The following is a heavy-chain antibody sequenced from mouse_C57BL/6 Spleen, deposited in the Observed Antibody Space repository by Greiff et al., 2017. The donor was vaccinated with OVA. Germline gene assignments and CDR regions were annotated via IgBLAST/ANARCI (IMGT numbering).Heavy chain of an antibody. CDR3: ARNDYVLAWFAY. Sequence: QVQLKQPGAELVKPGASVKLSCKASGYTFTSYWMHWVKQRPGRGLEWIGRIDPNSGGTKYNEKFKSKATLTVDKPSSTASMQLSSLKSAEFAVCYCARNDYVLAWFAYWGQGTLVTVSA. CDR2: IDPNSGGT. CDR1: GYTFTSYW. D-gene: IGHD2-4*01. V-gene: IGHV1-72*01. J-gene: IGHJ3*01.